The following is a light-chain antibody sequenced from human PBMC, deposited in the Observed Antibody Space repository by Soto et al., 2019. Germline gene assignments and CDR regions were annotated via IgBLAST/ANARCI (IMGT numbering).Light chain of an antibody. J-gene: IGLJ1*01. CDR2: EVS. Sequence: QSVLTQPSSVSGSPGQSITISFTGTSSDVGSYNLVSRYQQHPGKAPKLMIYEVSKRPSGVSNRFSGSKSGNTASLTISGLQAEDEADYYCCSYAGSSTYVFGTGTKVPVL. CDR1: SSDVGSYNL. CDR3: CSYAGSSTYV. V-gene: IGLV2-23*02.